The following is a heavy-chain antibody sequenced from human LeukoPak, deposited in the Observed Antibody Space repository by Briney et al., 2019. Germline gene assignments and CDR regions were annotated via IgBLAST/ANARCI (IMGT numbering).Heavy chain of an antibody. CDR3: ARDGTYGSGSYYRLNWFDP. CDR1: GGSISIGGYY. CDR2: IYTSGST. D-gene: IGHD3-10*01. Sequence: SETLSLTCTVSGGSISIGGYYWSWIRQPAGKGLEWIGRIYTSGSTNYNPSLKSRVTMSVDTSKNQFSLKLSSVTAADTAVYYCARDGTYGSGSYYRLNWFDPWSQGTLVTVSS. V-gene: IGHV4-61*02. J-gene: IGHJ5*02.